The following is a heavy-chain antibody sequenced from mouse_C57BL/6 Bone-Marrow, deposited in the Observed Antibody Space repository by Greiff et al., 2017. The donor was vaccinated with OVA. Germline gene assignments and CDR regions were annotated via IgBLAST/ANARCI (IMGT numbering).Heavy chain of an antibody. CDR2: FYPGDGET. V-gene: IGHV1-82*01. D-gene: IGHD3-1*01. CDR3: ARQGATSDY. CDR1: GYAFSSSS. J-gene: IGHJ2*01. Sequence: VQLQQSGPELVKPGASVKISCKASGYAFSSSSLNWMKQSHGTGLEWIGRFYPGDGETNYNGKFKGKATLTADKSSSTADMQRSSLTSEDSAVYLWARQGATSDYWGKGTTLTVSS.